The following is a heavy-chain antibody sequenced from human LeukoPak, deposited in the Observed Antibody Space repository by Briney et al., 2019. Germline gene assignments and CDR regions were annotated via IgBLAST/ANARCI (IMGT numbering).Heavy chain of an antibody. V-gene: IGHV3-30-3*01. Sequence: GGSLRLSCAASGFTFSSYWIHWVRQAPGKGLEWVGLTSYDGTIQYCADSVKGRFTISRDNSQKMVFLQMNSLRGEDTALYYCARGDSSLVRYHYYYYNMDVWGQGTTVTVSS. J-gene: IGHJ6*02. CDR2: TSYDGTIQ. CDR1: GFTFSSYW. CDR3: ARGDSSLVRYHYYYYNMDV. D-gene: IGHD2-15*01.